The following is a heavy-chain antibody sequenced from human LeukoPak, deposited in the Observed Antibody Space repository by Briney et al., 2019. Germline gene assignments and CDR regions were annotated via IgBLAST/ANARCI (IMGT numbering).Heavy chain of an antibody. CDR3: AKDFVGTGNFRGGDY. Sequence: GGSLRLSCAASGFTFSTYGMSWVRQAPGKGLEWVSAISGGGGSTHYADSVKGRFTISRDNSKNILYLQMNSLRAEDTALYYCAKDFVGTGNFRGGDYWGQGTLVTVSS. CDR2: ISGGGGST. CDR1: GFTFSTYG. D-gene: IGHD1-1*01. J-gene: IGHJ4*02. V-gene: IGHV3-23*01.